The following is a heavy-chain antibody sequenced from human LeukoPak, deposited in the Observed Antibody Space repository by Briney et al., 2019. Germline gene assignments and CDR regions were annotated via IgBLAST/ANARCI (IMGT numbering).Heavy chain of an antibody. CDR2: ISGGGGST. D-gene: IGHD6-13*01. CDR3: ACPYRSRFDY. V-gene: IGHV3-23*01. J-gene: IGHJ4*02. CDR1: GFTFTSYS. Sequence: GGSLRLYCAASGFTFTSYSMNWVRQAPGKGLEWVSTISGGGGSTYYADSVKGRFTISRDNSKNTLYLQVNSLRAEDTAVYYCACPYRSRFDYWGQGTLVTVSS.